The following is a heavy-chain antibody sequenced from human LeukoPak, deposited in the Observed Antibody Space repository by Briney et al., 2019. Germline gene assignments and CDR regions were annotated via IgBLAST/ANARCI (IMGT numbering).Heavy chain of an antibody. D-gene: IGHD3-10*01. V-gene: IGHV3-30*04. CDR2: ISYDGSNK. Sequence: PGGSLRVSCAASGFTFSSYAMHWVRQVPGKGLEWVAVISYDGSNKYYADSVKGRFTISRDNSKNTLYLQMNSLRAEDTAVYYCARPSGDVDYWGQGTLVTVSS. CDR3: ARPSGDVDY. J-gene: IGHJ4*02. CDR1: GFTFSSYA.